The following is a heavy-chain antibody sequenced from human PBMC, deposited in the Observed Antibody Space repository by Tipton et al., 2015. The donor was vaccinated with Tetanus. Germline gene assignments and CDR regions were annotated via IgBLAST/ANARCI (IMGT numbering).Heavy chain of an antibody. CDR3: ARVSRYYYDSSIGMDV. J-gene: IGHJ6*02. Sequence: TLSLTCSVSGASISRAGYYWTWIRQHPGKGLEWIGYIYFSGSTYYNSSLKGRVTISLDTSKNQFSLNLSSVTAADTAVYYCARVSRYYYDSSIGMDVWGQGTTVTVSS. V-gene: IGHV4-31*03. CDR2: IYFSGST. CDR1: GASISRAGYY. D-gene: IGHD3-22*01.